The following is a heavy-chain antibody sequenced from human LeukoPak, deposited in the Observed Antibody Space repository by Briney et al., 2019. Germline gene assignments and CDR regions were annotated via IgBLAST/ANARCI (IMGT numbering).Heavy chain of an antibody. Sequence: SETLSLTCTVSGGSISSSNHYWGWIRQPPGKGLEWIGSIYYSGSTYYNPSLKSRVTISVGTSKNQFSLKLSSVTAADTAVYYCARDRLYYGSGSPFDYWGQGTLVTVSS. D-gene: IGHD3-10*01. J-gene: IGHJ4*02. CDR1: GGSISSSNHY. CDR3: ARDRLYYGSGSPFDY. CDR2: IYYSGST. V-gene: IGHV4-39*07.